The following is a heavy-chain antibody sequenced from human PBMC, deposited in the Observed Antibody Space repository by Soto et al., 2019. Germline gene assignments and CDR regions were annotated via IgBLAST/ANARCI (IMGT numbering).Heavy chain of an antibody. CDR1: GYTFTSYC. Sequence: GSVEVSCKASGYTFTSYCISWVLQAPGEGLEWMGWISAYNGNTNYAQKLQGRVTMTTDTSTSTAYMELRSLRSDDTAVYYCARDLVIYEYPATMDWFDPWGQGTLVTVSS. D-gene: IGHD2-2*01. CDR3: ARDLVIYEYPATMDWFDP. CDR2: ISAYNGNT. V-gene: IGHV1-18*01. J-gene: IGHJ5*02.